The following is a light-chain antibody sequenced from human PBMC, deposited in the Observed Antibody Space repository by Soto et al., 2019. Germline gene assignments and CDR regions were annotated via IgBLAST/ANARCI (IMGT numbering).Light chain of an antibody. Sequence: EIVMTQSPATLSVSPGERATLSCRASQSVSSNLAWYQQKPGQATRLLIYGASTRATGIPARFSGSGSGTELTLTISSLQSEDFAVYYCQQYNNWPPLTFGGGTKVEIK. V-gene: IGKV3-15*01. CDR3: QQYNNWPPLT. CDR2: GAS. J-gene: IGKJ4*01. CDR1: QSVSSN.